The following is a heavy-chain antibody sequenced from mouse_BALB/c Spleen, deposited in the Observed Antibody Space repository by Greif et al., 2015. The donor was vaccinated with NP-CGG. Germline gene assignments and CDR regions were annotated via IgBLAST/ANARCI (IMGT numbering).Heavy chain of an antibody. V-gene: IGHV2-9*02. CDR1: GLSLTSYC. D-gene: IGHD1-1*02. Sequence: VKVVDSGPGLVAPSQSLSITCTVSGLSLTSYCVHWVRQPTAKGLDWLGVIWSGGSTHYNSALLSRLSISKDNYKSQVFLKMNSMQTDDTAMYYCARYGYYAMDYWGQETSVPVAS. CDR2: IWSGGST. J-gene: IGHJ4*01. CDR3: ARYGYYAMDY.